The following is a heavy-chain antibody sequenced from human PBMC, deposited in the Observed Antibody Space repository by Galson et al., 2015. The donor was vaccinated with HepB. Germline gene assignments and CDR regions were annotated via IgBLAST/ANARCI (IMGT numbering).Heavy chain of an antibody. CDR3: ARSRYSSGPKRFRFDP. V-gene: IGHV1-69*13. CDR1: GGTFSSYA. D-gene: IGHD6-19*01. Sequence: SVKVSCKASGGTFSSYAISWVRQAPGQGLEWMGGIIPIFGTANYAQKFQGRVTITADESTSTAYMELSSLRSEDTAVYYCARSRYSSGPKRFRFDPWGQGTLVTVSS. J-gene: IGHJ5*02. CDR2: IIPIFGTA.